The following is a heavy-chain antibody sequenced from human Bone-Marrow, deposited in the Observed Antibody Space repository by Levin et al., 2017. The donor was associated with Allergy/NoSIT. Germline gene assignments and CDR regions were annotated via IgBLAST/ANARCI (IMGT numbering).Heavy chain of an antibody. CDR3: AHMSPGMVRGVIITKGGYYYYMDG. J-gene: IGHJ6*03. Sequence: SGPTLVKPTQTLTLTCTFSGFSLSTSGVGVGWIRQPPGKALEWLALIYWDDDKRYSPSLKSRLTITKDTSKNQVVLTMTNMDPVDTATYYCAHMSPGMVRGVIITKGGYYYYMDGWGKGTTVTVSS. D-gene: IGHD3-10*01. CDR1: GFSLSTSGVG. V-gene: IGHV2-5*02. CDR2: IYWDDDK.